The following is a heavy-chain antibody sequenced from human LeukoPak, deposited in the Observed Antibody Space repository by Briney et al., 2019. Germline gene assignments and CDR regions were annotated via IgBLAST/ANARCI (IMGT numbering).Heavy chain of an antibody. Sequence: SETLSLTCTVSGGSISSSSYYWGWIRQPPGKGLEWIGSIYYSGSTYYNPSLKSRVTISVDTSKNQFSLKLSSVTAADTAVYYCARVYGGKTVIDYWGQGTLVTVSS. J-gene: IGHJ4*02. CDR1: GGSISSSSYY. CDR3: ARVYGGKTVIDY. D-gene: IGHD4-23*01. V-gene: IGHV4-39*07. CDR2: IYYSGST.